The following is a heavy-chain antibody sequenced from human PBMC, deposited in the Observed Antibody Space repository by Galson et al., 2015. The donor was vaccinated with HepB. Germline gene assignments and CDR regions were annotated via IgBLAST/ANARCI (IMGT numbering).Heavy chain of an antibody. CDR2: ISGSGGST. D-gene: IGHD6-13*01. J-gene: IGHJ4*02. CDR3: AKERWVRGKRQQLGNY. Sequence: SLRLSCAASGFTFSSYAMSWVRQAPGKGLEWVSAISGSGGSTYYADSVKGRFTISRDNSKNTLYLQMNSLRAEDTAVYYCAKERWVRGKRQQLGNYWGQGTLVTVSS. V-gene: IGHV3-23*01. CDR1: GFTFSSYA.